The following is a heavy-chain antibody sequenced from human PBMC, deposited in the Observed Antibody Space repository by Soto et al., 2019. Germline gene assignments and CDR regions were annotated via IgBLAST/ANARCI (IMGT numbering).Heavy chain of an antibody. CDR2: IYYSGST. J-gene: IGHJ4*02. CDR3: ARAYGYYFDY. D-gene: IGHD4-17*01. CDR1: GDSISSGAYY. Sequence: SETLSLTCTVSGDSISSGAYYWSWIRQPPGKGLEWIGYIYYSGSTYYNPSLKSRVTISVDTSKNQFSLKLSSVTAADTAVYYCARAYGYYFDYWGQGTLVTVSS. V-gene: IGHV4-30-4*01.